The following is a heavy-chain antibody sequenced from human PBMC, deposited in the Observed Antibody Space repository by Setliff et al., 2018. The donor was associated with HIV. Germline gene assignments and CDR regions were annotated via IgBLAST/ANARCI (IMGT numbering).Heavy chain of an antibody. D-gene: IGHD3-22*01. V-gene: IGHV1-2*02. CDR2: IDPNSGDT. CDR1: GYIFSDYY. CDR3: GREVVIAAIGSLDL. J-gene: IGHJ4*02. Sequence: ASVKVSCKAYGYIFSDYYIHWVRQAPGQGLEWMGWIDPNSGDTKYSERFQGRVTMTRDTSMGAIFMELRSLTSADTAVYYCGREVVIAAIGSLDLWGQGTLVTVSS.